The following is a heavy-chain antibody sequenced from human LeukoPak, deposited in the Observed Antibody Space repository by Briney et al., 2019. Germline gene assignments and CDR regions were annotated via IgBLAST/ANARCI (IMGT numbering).Heavy chain of an antibody. CDR3: AKARGSSWSEFDY. CDR2: TINSGAST. CDR1: GFTFRDYA. V-gene: IGHV3-23*01. Sequence: GGSLRLSCAASGFTFRDYAMSWVRQAPGKGLEGISTTINSGASTYYADSVKGRFTISRDNSKNTLYLQMVSLRVEDTALYYCAKARGSSWSEFDYWGQGTLVTVSS. J-gene: IGHJ4*02. D-gene: IGHD6-13*01.